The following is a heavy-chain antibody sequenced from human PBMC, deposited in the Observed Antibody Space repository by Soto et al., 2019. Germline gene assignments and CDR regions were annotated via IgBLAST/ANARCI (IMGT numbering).Heavy chain of an antibody. Sequence: SETLSLTCTVSGASISSYSWSWIRQPAGKGLEWIGRVHGDGTTRYNPSLGSRVTTSLDTSKNQWSLRLTSVTVADTAIYYCARVRTDTSGYYHVAYDVWGQGTVVTVSS. D-gene: IGHD3-3*01. CDR1: GASISSYS. J-gene: IGHJ3*01. CDR2: VHGDGTT. V-gene: IGHV4-4*07. CDR3: ARVRTDTSGYYHVAYDV.